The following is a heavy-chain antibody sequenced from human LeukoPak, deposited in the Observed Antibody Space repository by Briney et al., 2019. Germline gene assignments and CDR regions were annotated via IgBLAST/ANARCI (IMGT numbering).Heavy chain of an antibody. CDR1: GASVTSGGNY. CDR3: ARGRPPHDYGTLFDY. J-gene: IGHJ4*02. V-gene: IGHV4-31*03. Sequence: PSQTLSLTCTVSGASVTSGGNYWGWVRQHPGKGLEWIGYIFYSGSTYYNPPLKSRVTISVDTSKNQVSLNLGSVTAADTAVYYCARGRPPHDYGTLFDYWGQGTLVTVSS. CDR2: IFYSGST. D-gene: IGHD4-17*01.